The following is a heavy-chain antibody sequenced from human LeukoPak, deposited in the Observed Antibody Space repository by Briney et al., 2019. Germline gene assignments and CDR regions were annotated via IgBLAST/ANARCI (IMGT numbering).Heavy chain of an antibody. J-gene: IGHJ5*02. CDR3: ARGLYSGYDSGLGSPFDP. CDR2: INHSGST. V-gene: IGHV4-34*01. D-gene: IGHD5-12*01. CDR1: GGSFSGYY. Sequence: SETLSLTCAVYGGSFSGYYWSWIRQPPGKGLEWIGEINHSGSTNYNPSLKSRVTISVDTSKNQFSLKLSSVTAADTAVYYCARGLYSGYDSGLGSPFDPWGQGTLVTVSS.